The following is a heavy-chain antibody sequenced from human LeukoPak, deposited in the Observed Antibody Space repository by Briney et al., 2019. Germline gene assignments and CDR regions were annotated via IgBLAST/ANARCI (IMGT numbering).Heavy chain of an antibody. J-gene: IGHJ4*02. CDR1: GFTFSSYS. V-gene: IGHV3-21*01. Sequence: GGSLRLSCAASGFTFSSYSMNWVRQAPGKGLEWVSSITSSSYIYYADSVKGRFTNSRDNAKNSLYLQMNSLRAEDTAVYYCARDLALYGDYWGQGTLVTVSS. CDR2: ITSSSYI. CDR3: ARDLALYGDY. D-gene: IGHD4-17*01.